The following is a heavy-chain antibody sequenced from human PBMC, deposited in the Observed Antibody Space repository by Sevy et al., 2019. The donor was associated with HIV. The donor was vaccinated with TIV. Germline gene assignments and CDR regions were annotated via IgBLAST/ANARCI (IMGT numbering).Heavy chain of an antibody. CDR3: ARNPEPYYDFWSGLEYYFDY. J-gene: IGHJ4*02. CDR2: IWYDGSNK. V-gene: IGHV3-33*01. CDR1: GFTFSSYG. Sequence: GGSLRLSCAASGFTFSSYGMHWVRQAPGKGLEWVAVIWYDGSNKYYADSMKGRFTISRDNSKNTLYLKMNSLRAEDTAVYYCARNPEPYYDFWSGLEYYFDYWGQGTLVTVSS. D-gene: IGHD3-3*01.